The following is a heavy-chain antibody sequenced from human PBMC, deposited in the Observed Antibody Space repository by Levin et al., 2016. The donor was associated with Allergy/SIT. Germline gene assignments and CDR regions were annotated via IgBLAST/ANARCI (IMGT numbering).Heavy chain of an antibody. CDR3: AKDYYDSSGYYWDYYYYGMDV. V-gene: IGHV3-30*18. J-gene: IGHJ6*02. CDR2: ISYDGSNK. Sequence: WIRQPPGKGLEWVAVISYDGSNKYYADSVKGRFTISRDNSKNTLYLQMNSLRAEDTAVYYCAKDYYDSSGYYWDYYYYGMDVWGQGTTVTVSS. D-gene: IGHD3-22*01.